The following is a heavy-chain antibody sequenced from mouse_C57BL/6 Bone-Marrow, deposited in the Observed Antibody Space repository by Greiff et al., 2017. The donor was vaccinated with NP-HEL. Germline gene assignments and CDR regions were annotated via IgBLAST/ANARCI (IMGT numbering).Heavy chain of an antibody. J-gene: IGHJ1*03. D-gene: IGHD1-1*01. CDR2: INYDGSST. CDR1: GFTFSDYY. Sequence: EVKLVESEGGLVQPGSSMKLSCTASGFTFSDYYMAWVRQVPEKGLEWVANINYDGSSTYYLDSLKSRFIISRDNAKNILYLQLSSLKSEDTATYYCARYGSSWGWYFDVWGTGTTVTVSS. V-gene: IGHV5-16*01. CDR3: ARYGSSWGWYFDV.